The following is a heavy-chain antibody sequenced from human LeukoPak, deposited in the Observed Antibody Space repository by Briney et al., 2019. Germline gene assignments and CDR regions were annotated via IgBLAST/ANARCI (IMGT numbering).Heavy chain of an antibody. Sequence: GGSLRLSCAASGFTFSSYWMSWVRQAPGKGLEWVANIKQDGSEKYYVDSVKGRFTISRDNARNSLYLQMNSLRAEDTAVYYCARARFGEFDDYWGQGTLVTVSS. CDR2: IKQDGSEK. CDR3: ARARFGEFDDY. J-gene: IGHJ4*02. D-gene: IGHD3-10*01. V-gene: IGHV3-7*01. CDR1: GFTFSSYW.